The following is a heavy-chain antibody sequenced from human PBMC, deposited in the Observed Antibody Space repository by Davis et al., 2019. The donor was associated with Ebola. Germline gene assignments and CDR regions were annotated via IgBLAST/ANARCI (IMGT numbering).Heavy chain of an antibody. V-gene: IGHV3-30*03. CDR2: ISYDGSNK. CDR1: GFTFSSYS. J-gene: IGHJ3*02. Sequence: GESLKISCAASGFTFSSYSMNWVRQAPGKGLEWVAVISYDGSNKYYADSVKGRFTISRDNSKNTLYLQMNSLRAEDTAVYYCAREETGDNDAFDIWGQGTMVTVSS. D-gene: IGHD7-27*01. CDR3: AREETGDNDAFDI.